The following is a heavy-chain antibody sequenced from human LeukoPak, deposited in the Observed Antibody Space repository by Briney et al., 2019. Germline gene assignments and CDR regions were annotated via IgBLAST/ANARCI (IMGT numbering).Heavy chain of an antibody. J-gene: IGHJ4*02. CDR1: SFTFSDYG. CDR3: AKGPRALDHSTHRFDY. Sequence: GGTLRLSCEASSFTFSDYGMSWVRQAPGKGLEWVAGISGSGANTYYADSVKGRFTVSRDNSRNTLFLQMDRLTVEDTALYYCAKGPRALDHSTHRFDYWGKGTLVTVSS. CDR2: ISGSGANT. V-gene: IGHV3-23*01. D-gene: IGHD1-1*01.